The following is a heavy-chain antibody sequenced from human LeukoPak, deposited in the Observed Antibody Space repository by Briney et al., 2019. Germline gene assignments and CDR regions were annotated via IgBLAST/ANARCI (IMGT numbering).Heavy chain of an antibody. CDR1: GFTFSSYA. CDR3: AKQGFGC. CDR2: ISYARSNK. V-gene: IGHV3-30-3*02. Sequence: PGGSLRLSCAASGFTFSSYAMHWVRQAPGKGLEWVAVISYARSNKYYADSVKGRFTISRDNSKNTLYLQMNSLRAEDTAVYYCAKQGFGCWGQGTLVTVSS. J-gene: IGHJ4*02.